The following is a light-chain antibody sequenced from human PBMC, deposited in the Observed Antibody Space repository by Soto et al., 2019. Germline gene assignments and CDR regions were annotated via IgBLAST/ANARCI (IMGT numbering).Light chain of an antibody. CDR3: QHRDSWPLT. J-gene: IGKJ4*01. V-gene: IGKV3D-20*02. CDR1: QSVSSSY. Sequence: ESVLTQSPGTLSLSPGERATLSCRASQSVSSSYLAWYQQKPGQAPRLLIYGASNRATGIPARFSGSGSGTDFTLTISSLEPEDFAVYYCQHRDSWPLTFGGGAKVDIK. CDR2: GAS.